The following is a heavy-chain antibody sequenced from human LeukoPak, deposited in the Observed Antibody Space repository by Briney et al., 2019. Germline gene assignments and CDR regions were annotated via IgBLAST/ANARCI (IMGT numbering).Heavy chain of an antibody. Sequence: GGSLRLSCAASGFTFSNYNMNWVRQAPGKGLEWVSSISSSNTYIYYADSVKGRFTISRDNAKNSLYLQMNSLRAEDTAVYYCAELGITMIGGVWGKGTTVTISS. CDR1: GFTFSNYN. CDR2: ISSSNTYI. CDR3: AELGITMIGGV. V-gene: IGHV3-21*06. D-gene: IGHD3-10*02. J-gene: IGHJ6*04.